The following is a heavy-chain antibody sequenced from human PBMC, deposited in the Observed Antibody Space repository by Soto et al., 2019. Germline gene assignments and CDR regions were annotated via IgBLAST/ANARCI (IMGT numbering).Heavy chain of an antibody. V-gene: IGHV4-59*01. CDR3: ARERKGFGYIEY. CDR2: MFHGGTT. D-gene: IGHD2-15*01. J-gene: IGHJ4*02. CDR1: GSITGYY. Sequence: SETLSLTCTVSGSITGYYWTWVRQPPGKRLEWIGSMFHGGTTKYNPSLQSRVTLSLDTAKNQFSLSLTSVTAADTALDYCARERKGFGYIEYWGQGALVTVSS.